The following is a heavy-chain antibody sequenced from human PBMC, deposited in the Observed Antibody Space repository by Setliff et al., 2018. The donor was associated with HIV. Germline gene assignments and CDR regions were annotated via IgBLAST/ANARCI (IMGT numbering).Heavy chain of an antibody. CDR2: IYTSGST. D-gene: IGHD3-22*01. V-gene: IGHV4-4*09. Sequence: SETLSLTCLVSGGSISSYYWSWIRQSAGKGLEWIGYIYTSGSTNYNPSLQSRVTISVDTSKNQFSLKLSSVTAADTTVYYCARHSGLGGYYSPFDYWGPGTLVTVSS. J-gene: IGHJ4*02. CDR3: ARHSGLGGYYSPFDY. CDR1: GGSISSYY.